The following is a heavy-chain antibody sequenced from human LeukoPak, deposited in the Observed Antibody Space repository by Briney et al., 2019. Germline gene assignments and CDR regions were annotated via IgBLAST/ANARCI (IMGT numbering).Heavy chain of an antibody. J-gene: IGHJ5*02. D-gene: IGHD3-22*01. Sequence: PGGSLGLSCTASGRFMFGSYGMHWVRQAPGKGLEWVAVISHTASMKVYAESVKGRFTVSRDNSKSTLYLQMNSLRPEDTALYYCAKSTRYYDSSGYVDLWGQGTLVTVSS. CDR1: GRFMFGSYG. CDR3: AKSTRYYDSSGYVDL. CDR2: ISHTASMK. V-gene: IGHV3-30*18.